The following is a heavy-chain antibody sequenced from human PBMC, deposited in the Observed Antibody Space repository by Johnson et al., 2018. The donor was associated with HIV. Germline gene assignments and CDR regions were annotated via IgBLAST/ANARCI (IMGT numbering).Heavy chain of an antibody. CDR2: INWNGGST. V-gene: IGHV3-20*04. J-gene: IGHJ3*02. D-gene: IGHD2-21*02. CDR3: ARGGAYCGGDCYHAFDI. Sequence: EMHLVESGGGLVQPGRSLRLSCAASGFTFDDYGMSWVRQAPGKGLEWASGINWNGGSTGYADSVKGRFTISRDNAKNSLYVQMNSLRAEDTALYYCARGGAYCGGDCYHAFDIWGQGTMVTVSS. CDR1: GFTFDDYG.